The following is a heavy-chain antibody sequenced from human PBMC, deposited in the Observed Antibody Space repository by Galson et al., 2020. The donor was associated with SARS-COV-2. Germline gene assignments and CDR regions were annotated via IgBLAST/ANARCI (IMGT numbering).Heavy chain of an antibody. V-gene: IGHV4-39*01. Sequence: SETLSLTCTVSGDSISSNTNYWGWIRQPPGKGLEWIGSIYYSGSTYYNPSLKSRVTISVDTSKNQFSLKLSSVTAADTAVYYCARRGTWTAHWYFDLWGRGTLVTVSS. CDR3: ARRGTWTAHWYFDL. CDR1: GDSISSNTNY. CDR2: IYYSGST. D-gene: IGHD1-26*01. J-gene: IGHJ2*01.